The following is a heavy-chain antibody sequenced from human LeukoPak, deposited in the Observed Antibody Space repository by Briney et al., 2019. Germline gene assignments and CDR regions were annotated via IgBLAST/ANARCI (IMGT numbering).Heavy chain of an antibody. V-gene: IGHV4-59*01. CDR3: ARVSPVYDSSGYPHLYFDL. D-gene: IGHD3-22*01. CDR1: GYSISSYY. J-gene: IGHJ2*01. Sequence: SETLSLTCTVSGYSISSYYWSWIRQPPGKGLEWIGYIYYSGSTNYNPSLKSRVTVSVDTSKNQFSLKLSSVTAADTAVYYCARVSPVYDSSGYPHLYFDLRGRGTLVTVSS. CDR2: IYYSGST.